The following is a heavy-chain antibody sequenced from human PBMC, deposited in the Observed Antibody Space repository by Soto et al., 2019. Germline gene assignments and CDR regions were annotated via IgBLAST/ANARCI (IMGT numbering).Heavy chain of an antibody. CDR2: IYYSGST. J-gene: IGHJ5*01. CDR3: ARGRYGSGSYYGYNWFDY. CDR1: GGSISSYY. D-gene: IGHD3-10*01. V-gene: IGHV4-59*01. Sequence: SETLSLTCTVSGGSISSYYWSWIRQPPGKGLEWIGYIYYSGSTNYNPSLKSRVTISVDTSKNQFSLKLSSVTAADTAVYYCARGRYGSGSYYGYNWFDYWGQGTLVTVSS.